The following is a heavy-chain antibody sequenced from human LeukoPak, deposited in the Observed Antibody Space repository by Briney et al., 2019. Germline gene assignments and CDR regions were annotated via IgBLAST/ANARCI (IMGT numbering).Heavy chain of an antibody. CDR1: GFTFSSYS. CDR2: ISSSSSYI. D-gene: IGHD1-1*01. V-gene: IGHV3-21*01. Sequence: GGSLRLSCAASGFTFSSYSMNWVRQAPGKGLEWVSSISSSSSYIYYADSVKGRFTISRDNAKNSLYLQMNSLRPEDTAVYYCGRDFSLTRLERPFDSWGQGTLVTVSS. CDR3: GRDFSLTRLERPFDS. J-gene: IGHJ4*02.